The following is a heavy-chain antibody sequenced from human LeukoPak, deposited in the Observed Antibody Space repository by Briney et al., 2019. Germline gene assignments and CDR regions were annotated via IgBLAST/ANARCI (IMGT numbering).Heavy chain of an antibody. CDR2: IKEDGSEK. D-gene: IGHD2-8*01. CDR1: GFPFNSQW. Sequence: PGGSLSLSCAASGFPFNSQWISSVRQPPGKGLEWVANIKEDGSEKTYVDSVKGRFTISRDNAKNSVYLQMDSLRVEDTAVYYCAAAPNSKYFNYWGQGNLVTVS. J-gene: IGHJ4*02. V-gene: IGHV3-7*01. CDR3: AAAPNSKYFNY.